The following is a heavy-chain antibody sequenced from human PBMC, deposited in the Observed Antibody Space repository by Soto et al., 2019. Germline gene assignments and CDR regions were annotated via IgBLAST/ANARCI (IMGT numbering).Heavy chain of an antibody. V-gene: IGHV4-59*08. Sequence: QVQLQESGPGLVKPSETLSLTCTVSGGSISSYYWSWIRQPPGKGLEWIGYIYYSGSTNYNPSLTSRVTIPVATSKNQFSLKLSSVPAADTAVYYCARRYGGTFDYWGQGTLVTVSS. J-gene: IGHJ4*02. D-gene: IGHD2-15*01. CDR3: ARRYGGTFDY. CDR1: GGSISSYY. CDR2: IYYSGST.